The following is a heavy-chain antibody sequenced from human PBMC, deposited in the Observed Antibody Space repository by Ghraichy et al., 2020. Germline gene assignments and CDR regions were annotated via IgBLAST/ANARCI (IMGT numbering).Heavy chain of an antibody. CDR1: GGTFSSYA. Sequence: SVKVSCKASGGTFSSYAISWVRQAPGQGLEWMGGIIPIFGTANYAQKFQGRVTITADESTSTAYMELSSLRSEDTAVYYCARALTPKSGWEGSYYYYGMDVWGQGTTVTVSS. D-gene: IGHD6-19*01. CDR3: ARALTPKSGWEGSYYYYGMDV. J-gene: IGHJ6*02. V-gene: IGHV1-69*13. CDR2: IIPIFGTA.